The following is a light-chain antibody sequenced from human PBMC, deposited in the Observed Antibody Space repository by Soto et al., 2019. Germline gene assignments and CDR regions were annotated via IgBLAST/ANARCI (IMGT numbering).Light chain of an antibody. CDR2: EVS. CDR3: SSYAGRNNFGV. V-gene: IGLV2-8*01. Sequence: QSVLTQPPSASGSPGQSVTISCTGTSSDAGGYNYVSWYQQHPGKAPKLMIYEVSKRPSGVPDRFSGSKSGNTASLTVSGLQAEDEADYYCSSYAGRNNFGVFGGGTKLTVL. CDR1: SSDAGGYNY. J-gene: IGLJ2*01.